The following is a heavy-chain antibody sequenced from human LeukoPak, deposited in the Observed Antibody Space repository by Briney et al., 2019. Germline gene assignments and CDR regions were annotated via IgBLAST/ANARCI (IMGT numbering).Heavy chain of an antibody. J-gene: IGHJ6*03. CDR2: IYHSGST. V-gene: IGHV4-38-2*02. Sequence: PSETLSRTCTVSGYSISSGYYWGWIRQPPGKGLEWIGSIYHSGSTYYNPSLKSRVTISVDTSKNQFSLKLSSVTAADTAVYYCARPTVSYYYYYMDVWGKGTTVTVSS. D-gene: IGHD4-11*01. CDR1: GYSISSGYY. CDR3: ARPTVSYYYYYMDV.